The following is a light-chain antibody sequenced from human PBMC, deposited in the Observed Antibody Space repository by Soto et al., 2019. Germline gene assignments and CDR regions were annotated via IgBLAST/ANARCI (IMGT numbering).Light chain of an antibody. V-gene: IGKV3-15*01. CDR2: YAS. CDR1: QSVRNN. Sequence: EIMMTQSPATLSVSPGESATLSCRASQSVRNNLAWYQHKPGQAPRLLIYYASTRATGIPARFSGSGSGTEFTLTISNLQSEDFALYYCQQYNDWPPITFGQGTRLEIK. J-gene: IGKJ5*01. CDR3: QQYNDWPPIT.